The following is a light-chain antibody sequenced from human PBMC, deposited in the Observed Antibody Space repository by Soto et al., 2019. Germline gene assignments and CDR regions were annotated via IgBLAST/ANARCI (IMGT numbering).Light chain of an antibody. CDR3: FSYAGSYTLA. J-gene: IGLJ2*01. CDR1: SSDVGIYNY. V-gene: IGLV2-11*01. CDR2: DVS. Sequence: QSALTQPRSVSGSPGQSVTISCTGTSSDVGIYNYVSWYQQHPGKAPKLMIYDVSERPSGVPDRFSGSKSGNTASLTISGLQAEDEADYYCFSYAGSYTLAFGGGTKLTVL.